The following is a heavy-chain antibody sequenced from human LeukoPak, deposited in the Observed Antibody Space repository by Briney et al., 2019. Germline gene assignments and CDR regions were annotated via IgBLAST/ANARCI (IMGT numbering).Heavy chain of an antibody. CDR3: ARAGYYYDSSGYSN. V-gene: IGHV3-21*01. CDR1: GFTFSSYS. D-gene: IGHD3-22*01. Sequence: KSGGSLRLSCAASGFTFSSYSMNWVRQAPGKGLEWVSSISSSSSYIYYADSVKGRFTISRDNAKNSLYLQMNSLRAEDTAVYYCARAGYYYDSSGYSNWGQGTLVTVSS. CDR2: ISSSSSYI. J-gene: IGHJ4*02.